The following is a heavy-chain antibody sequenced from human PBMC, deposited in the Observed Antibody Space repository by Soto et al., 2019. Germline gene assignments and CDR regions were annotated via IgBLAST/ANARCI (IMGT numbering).Heavy chain of an antibody. CDR2: TVPIIGSA. V-gene: IGHV1-69*08. CDR1: GGTFNRQT. J-gene: IGHJ5*02. Sequence: QAQLLQSGAEMKKPGSSVKVSCKASGGTFNRQTITWLRQAPGQGLEWMGGTVPIIGSASYAQKFRGRATIPADEFTSTAYMELTSLRPEDTAMYYCATDGGSGELLSAWGQGSLVTVSP. D-gene: IGHD3-10*01. CDR3: ATDGGSGELLSA.